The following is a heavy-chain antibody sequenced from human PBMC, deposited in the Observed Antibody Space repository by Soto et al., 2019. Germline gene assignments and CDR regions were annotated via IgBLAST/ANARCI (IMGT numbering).Heavy chain of an antibody. CDR3: ARDYAFSLDP. J-gene: IGHJ5*02. V-gene: IGHV3-7*01. Sequence: PGGSLRLSCEASGLTFSTYWMSWVRQAPGKGLEWVAKIKEDGSDKYYVDSVKGRFTISRDNAKNSLYLQMNSLRAEDSAVYYCARDYAFSLDPWGQGTLVTVS. CDR2: IKEDGSDK. CDR1: GLTFSTYW. D-gene: IGHD3-3*01.